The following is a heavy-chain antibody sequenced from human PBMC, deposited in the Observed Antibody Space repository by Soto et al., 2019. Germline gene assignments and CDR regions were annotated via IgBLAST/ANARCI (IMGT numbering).Heavy chain of an antibody. CDR2: IKQDGSEK. Sequence: GGSLRLSCAASGFTFSSYWMSWVRQAPGKGLEWVANIKQDGSEKYYVDSVKGRFTISRDNAKNSLYLQMNGLRAEDTAVYYCARDVWYFDWLFGMDVWGQGTTVTVSS. J-gene: IGHJ6*02. D-gene: IGHD3-9*01. V-gene: IGHV3-7*05. CDR1: GFTFSSYW. CDR3: ARDVWYFDWLFGMDV.